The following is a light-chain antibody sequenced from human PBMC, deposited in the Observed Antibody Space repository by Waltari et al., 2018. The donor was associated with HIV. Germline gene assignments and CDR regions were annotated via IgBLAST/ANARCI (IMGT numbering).Light chain of an antibody. CDR3: QQYNNWPTWT. J-gene: IGKJ1*01. V-gene: IGKV3-15*01. CDR1: QSVSSN. CDR2: GAF. Sequence: EIVMTQSPATLSVSPGERATLSCRASQSVSSNLAWYQQKPGQAPRLLMYGAFTRATGIPARFSGGGSGTEVTLTITSLQSEDFAVYYWQQYNNWPTWTFGQGTKVEIK.